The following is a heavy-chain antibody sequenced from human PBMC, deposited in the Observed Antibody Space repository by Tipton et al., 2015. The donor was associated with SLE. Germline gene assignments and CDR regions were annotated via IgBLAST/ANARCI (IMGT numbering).Heavy chain of an antibody. CDR1: GGTFSSYT. Sequence: QLVQSGAEVKKPGSSVKVSCKASGGTFSSYTISWVRQAPGQGLEWMGRIIPILGIANYAQKFQGRVTFTADKSTSTAYMELSSLRSEDTAVYYCARGPGFTYYDFWSGYYLLDYWGQGTLVTVSS. J-gene: IGHJ4*02. CDR3: ARGPGFTYYDFWSGYYLLDY. V-gene: IGHV1-69*09. CDR2: IIPILGIA. D-gene: IGHD3-3*01.